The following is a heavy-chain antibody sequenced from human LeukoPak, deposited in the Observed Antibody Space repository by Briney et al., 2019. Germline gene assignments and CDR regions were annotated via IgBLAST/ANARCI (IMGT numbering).Heavy chain of an antibody. J-gene: IGHJ4*02. D-gene: IGHD2-2*01. V-gene: IGHV3-30*02. CDR2: IRYDGSNK. CDR1: GFTFSRYD. Sequence: GGSLRLSCAASGFTFSRYDMHWVRQAPGKGLEWVAFIRYDGSNKYYADSVRGRFTISRDNSKNTLYLQMNSLRAEDTAVYYCASKDVVVPAAINYWGQGTLVTASS. CDR3: ASKDVVVPAAINY.